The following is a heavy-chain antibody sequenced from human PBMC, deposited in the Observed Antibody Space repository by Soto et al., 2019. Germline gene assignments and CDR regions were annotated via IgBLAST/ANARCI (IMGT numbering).Heavy chain of an antibody. V-gene: IGHV3-33*01. Sequence: QVQLVESGGGVVQPGRSLRLSCAASGFTFSSYGMHWVRQAPGKGLEWVAVIWYDGSNKYYADSVKGRFTISRDNSKNTLYLQMNSLRAEDTAVYYCARDSGSSGYGSLTWGQGTLVTVSS. CDR3: ARDSGSSGYGSLT. J-gene: IGHJ5*02. CDR2: IWYDGSNK. CDR1: GFTFSSYG. D-gene: IGHD6-13*01.